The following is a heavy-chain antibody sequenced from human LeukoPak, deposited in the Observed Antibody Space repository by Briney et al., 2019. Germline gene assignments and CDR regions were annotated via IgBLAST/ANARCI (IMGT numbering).Heavy chain of an antibody. J-gene: IGHJ6*03. D-gene: IGHD5-12*01. CDR1: GGSIGNDY. Sequence: SETLSLTCTVSGGSIGNDYLTWIRQSAGKGLEWIGRIHSGGTTNYNPSLVSRVTFSVDTSKNQASLTLTSVTAADTALYYCARDKSTGYTHGHYYYNMDVWGEGTTVTVSS. CDR3: ARDKSTGYTHGHYYYNMDV. CDR2: IHSGGTT. V-gene: IGHV4-4*07.